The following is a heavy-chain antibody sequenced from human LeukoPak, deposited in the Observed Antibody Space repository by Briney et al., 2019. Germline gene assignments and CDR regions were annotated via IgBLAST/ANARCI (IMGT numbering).Heavy chain of an antibody. Sequence: GGSLRLSCAASGFTFSSYGMHWVRQAPGKGLEWVAVIWYDGSNKYYADSVKGRFTISRDNSKNTLYLQMNSLRAEDTAVYYCARDNDSSGYSTGPVDYWGQGTLATVSS. CDR1: GFTFSSYG. D-gene: IGHD3-22*01. CDR3: ARDNDSSGYSTGPVDY. CDR2: IWYDGSNK. J-gene: IGHJ4*02. V-gene: IGHV3-33*01.